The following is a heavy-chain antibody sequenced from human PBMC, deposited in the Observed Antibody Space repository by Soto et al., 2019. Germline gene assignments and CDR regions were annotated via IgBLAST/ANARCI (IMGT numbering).Heavy chain of an antibody. Sequence: PSETLSLTCTVSGGSISSYYWSWIRQPPGKGLEWIGYIYHSGSTNYNPSLKSRVTISVDTSKNQFSLNLRSVTAADTAVYYCARYIAASGTYYLDFWGQGTLVTAPQ. CDR3: ARYIAASGTYYLDF. CDR2: IYHSGST. D-gene: IGHD6-13*01. V-gene: IGHV4-59*01. CDR1: GGSISSYY. J-gene: IGHJ4*02.